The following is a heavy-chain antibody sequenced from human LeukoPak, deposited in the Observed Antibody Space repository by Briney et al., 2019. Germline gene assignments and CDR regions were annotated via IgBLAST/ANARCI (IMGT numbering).Heavy chain of an antibody. CDR1: RYSFTAYY. CDR3: ARAPGYYDSSGYSAYFDY. CDR2: INPNSGDT. Sequence: ASVKVSCKASRYSFTAYYMHWVRQAPGQGLEWMGRINPNSGDTNYTQKFQGRVTMTRDTSISTAYMELRRLRSDDTAVYYCARAPGYYDSSGYSAYFDYWGQGTLVTVSS. J-gene: IGHJ4*02. D-gene: IGHD3-22*01. V-gene: IGHV1-2*06.